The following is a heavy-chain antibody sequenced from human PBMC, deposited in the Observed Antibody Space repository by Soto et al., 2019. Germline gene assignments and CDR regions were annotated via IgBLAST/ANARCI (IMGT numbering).Heavy chain of an antibody. CDR1: GFTFSDHY. CDR2: TRNKANSYTT. D-gene: IGHD1-1*01. J-gene: IGHJ4*02. V-gene: IGHV3-72*01. CDR3: TSRRYWTAVDPLDY. Sequence: GSLRLSCAASGFTFSDHYMDWVRQAPGKGLEWVGRTRNKANSYTTEYAASVKGRFTISRDDSKNMVYLQMNSLKLDDTAVYYCTSRRYWTAVDPLDYWGQGTLVTVSS.